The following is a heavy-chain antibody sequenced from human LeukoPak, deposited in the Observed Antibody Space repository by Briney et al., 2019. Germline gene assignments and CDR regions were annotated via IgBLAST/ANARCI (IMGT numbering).Heavy chain of an antibody. J-gene: IGHJ4*02. D-gene: IGHD6-6*01. CDR2: INHSRST. CDR1: GGSFSGYY. Sequence: SETLSLTCAVYGGSFSGYYWSWIRQPPGKGLEWIGEINHSRSTNYNPSLKSRVTISVDTSKNQFSLKLSSVTAADTAVYYCACVSSSARGDYWGQGTLVTVSS. V-gene: IGHV4-34*01. CDR3: ACVSSSARGDY.